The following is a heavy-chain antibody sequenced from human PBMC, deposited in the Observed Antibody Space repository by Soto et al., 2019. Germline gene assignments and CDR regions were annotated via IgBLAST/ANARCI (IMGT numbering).Heavy chain of an antibody. CDR1: GGSFSSYY. CDR3: GSTIFGAKDV. CDR2: INHSGST. D-gene: IGHD3-3*01. J-gene: IGHJ6*02. V-gene: IGHV4-34*01. Sequence: PSETLSLTCAVYGGSFSSYYWSWIRQPPGKGLEWIGEINHSGSTNYNPSLKSRVTISVDTSKNQFFLKLSSMTAADTAVYYCGSTIFGAKDVWGQGTTVTVSS.